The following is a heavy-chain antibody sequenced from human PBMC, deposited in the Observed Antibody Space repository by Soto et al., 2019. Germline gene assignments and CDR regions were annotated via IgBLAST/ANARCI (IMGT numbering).Heavy chain of an antibody. J-gene: IGHJ4*02. Sequence: QVQLQESGPGLVKPSQTLSLTCTVSGGSISSGDYYWSWIRQPTGKGLEWIGYIYYSGSTYYNPSLKSRVTISVDTSKNQCSLKLSSVTAADTAVNYCARARGARYFHYSGQGTLVTVSS. V-gene: IGHV4-30-4*01. CDR2: IYYSGST. CDR3: ARARGARYFHY. CDR1: GGSISSGDYY. D-gene: IGHD2-15*01.